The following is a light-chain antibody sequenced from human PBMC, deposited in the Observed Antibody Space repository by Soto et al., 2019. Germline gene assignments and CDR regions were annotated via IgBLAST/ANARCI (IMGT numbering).Light chain of an antibody. V-gene: IGKV3-20*01. CDR2: GAS. CDR3: QLYHSSSYA. J-gene: IGKJ2*01. CDR1: QSVTSTY. Sequence: EIVLTQSPGTLSLSPGEIATLSCRASQSVTSTYLAWYQQKPGQAPRLLIYGASRRATDIPDRFSGSGSGTDFTLTISRLEPEDFAVYYCQLYHSSSYAFGQGTKLEIE.